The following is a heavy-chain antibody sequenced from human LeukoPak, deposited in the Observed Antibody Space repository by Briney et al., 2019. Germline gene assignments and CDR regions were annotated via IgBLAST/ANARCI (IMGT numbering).Heavy chain of an antibody. CDR1: GYTFTGYY. V-gene: IGHV1-2*02. CDR2: INPNSGDT. Sequence: ASVKVSCKASGYTFTGYYMHWVRQAPGQGLEWMGWINPNSGDTNYAQKFQDRVTMTWDTSLSTAYMELSRLRSDDSAVYHCARGHYGYVDYWGQGSLVTVSS. J-gene: IGHJ4*02. D-gene: IGHD5-18*01. CDR3: ARGHYGYVDY.